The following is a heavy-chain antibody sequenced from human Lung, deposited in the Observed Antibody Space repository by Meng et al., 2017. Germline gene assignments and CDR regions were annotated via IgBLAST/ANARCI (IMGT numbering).Heavy chain of an antibody. CDR3: ARDEDISAAGKLFGDY. CDR1: GYTFPDYW. D-gene: IGHD6-13*01. V-gene: IGHV1-2*06. J-gene: IGHJ4*02. CDR2: INPKSGDT. Sequence: QRVQSWAEVKMPGASVKVSCKASGYTFPDYWLHGVRRAPGQGLEWMGRINPKSGDTHYAQRFQGRVTMTGDTSISTAYMELSGLRSDDTAMYYCARDEDISAAGKLFGDYWGQGTLVTVSS.